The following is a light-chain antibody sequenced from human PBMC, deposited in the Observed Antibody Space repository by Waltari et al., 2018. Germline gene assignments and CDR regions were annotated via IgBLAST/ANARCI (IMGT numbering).Light chain of an antibody. J-gene: IGKJ1*01. Sequence: EIVMTQSPAVLSVSPGQRATLSCRASETVTSHLAWYQQKPGQAPRLLMYDASTRAAGIPARFSGSGSETEFTLTVTSLQSEDCAVYYCQQYYEWQTFGPGTKVEIK. CDR3: QQYYEWQT. CDR1: ETVTSH. CDR2: DAS. V-gene: IGKV3D-15*01.